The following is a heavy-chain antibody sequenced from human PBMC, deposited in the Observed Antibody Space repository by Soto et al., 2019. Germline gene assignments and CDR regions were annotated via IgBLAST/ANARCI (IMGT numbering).Heavy chain of an antibody. Sequence: GESLKISCKGSGYSFTTYWFGWVRQMPGKGLEWMGIIFPADSDTRYSPSFQGQVTISADKSISTAYLQWSSLKASDTAMYYCARHVFSNYYYYGMDVWGQGTTVTVSS. CDR2: IFPADSDT. J-gene: IGHJ6*02. V-gene: IGHV5-51*01. CDR3: ARHVFSNYYYYGMDV. CDR1: GYSFTTYW.